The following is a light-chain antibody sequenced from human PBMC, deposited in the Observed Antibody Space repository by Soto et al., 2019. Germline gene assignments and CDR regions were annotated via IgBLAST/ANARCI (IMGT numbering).Light chain of an antibody. V-gene: IGLV2-14*01. J-gene: IGLJ2*01. CDR3: SSKTSSSTRV. CDR1: SSDVGGYNY. Sequence: QSALTQPASVSGSPGQSITISCTGTSSDVGGYNYVSWYQQHPGKAPKLMIYDVSDRPSGVSNRFSGSKSGNTASLTISGLQAEDEADFYCSSKTSSSTRVFGGGTQLTVL. CDR2: DVS.